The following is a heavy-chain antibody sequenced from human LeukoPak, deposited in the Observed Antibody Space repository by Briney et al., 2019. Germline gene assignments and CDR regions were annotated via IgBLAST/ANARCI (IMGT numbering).Heavy chain of an antibody. CDR3: ARVASYDGRPFWFDP. Sequence: ASVKVSCKASGYTFTSYYMHWVRQAPGQGLEWMGIINPSGGSTSYAQKFQGRVTMTRDTSTSTVYMELSSLRSEDTAVYYCARVASYDGRPFWFDPWGQGTLVTVSS. CDR1: GYTFTSYY. D-gene: IGHD5-12*01. V-gene: IGHV1-46*01. J-gene: IGHJ5*02. CDR2: INPSGGST.